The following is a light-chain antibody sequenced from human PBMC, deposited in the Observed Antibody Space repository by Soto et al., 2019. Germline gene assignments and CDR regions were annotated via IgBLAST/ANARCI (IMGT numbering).Light chain of an antibody. Sequence: EIELTQSPGTLSLSPGERATLSCRASQSVSSSYLAWYQQKPGQAPRLLIYGASSRATGIPDRFSGSGSGTDFTLTISRLEPEDFAVYYCQQYGSWTFGQGTKVEIK. CDR2: GAS. V-gene: IGKV3-20*01. J-gene: IGKJ1*01. CDR3: QQYGSWT. CDR1: QSVSSSY.